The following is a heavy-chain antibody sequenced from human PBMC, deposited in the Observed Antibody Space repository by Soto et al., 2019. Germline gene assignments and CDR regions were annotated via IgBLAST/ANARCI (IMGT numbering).Heavy chain of an antibody. CDR2: ISAYNGNT. CDR3: ARLAWYYYDSSGPVGMDV. V-gene: IGHV1-18*01. CDR1: GYTFTSYG. J-gene: IGHJ6*02. Sequence: ASVKVSCKASGYTFTSYGISWVRQAPGQGLEWMGWISAYNGNTNYAQKLQGRVTMTTDTSTSTAYMELRSLRSDDTAVCYCARLAWYYYDSSGPVGMDVWGQGTTVTVSS. D-gene: IGHD3-22*01.